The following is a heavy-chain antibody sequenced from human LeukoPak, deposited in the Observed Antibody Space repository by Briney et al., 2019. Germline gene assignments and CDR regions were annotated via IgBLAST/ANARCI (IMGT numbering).Heavy chain of an antibody. D-gene: IGHD3-22*01. CDR1: GFTFNNYA. Sequence: GGSLRLSCAASGFTFNNYAMSWVRQAPGKGPEWLSAISGSGGSTADADSVKGRFTTSRDNSKSTLYLQMNSLRAEDTAIYYCAKIFHTDGYYLGEHLFDAWGQGTLVTVSS. CDR3: AKIFHTDGYYLGEHLFDA. V-gene: IGHV3-23*01. J-gene: IGHJ5*02. CDR2: ISGSGGST.